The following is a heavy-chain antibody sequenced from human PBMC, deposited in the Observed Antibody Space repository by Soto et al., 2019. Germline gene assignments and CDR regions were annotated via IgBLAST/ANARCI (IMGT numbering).Heavy chain of an antibody. D-gene: IGHD3-3*02. CDR2: LYYGRSA. CDR3: AVRSMAVEPEY. Sequence: QVQLQESGPGLVKPSETLSLTCAVSGDSIRSYYCMRIRQPPGKGLKCIGYLYYGRSANYNPSHKSQVYLSVDTSTNQCSLTLSSMTAADTAVYYCAVRSMAVEPEYWGQGTLVTVSS. V-gene: IGHV4-59*01. J-gene: IGHJ4*02. CDR1: GDSIRSYY.